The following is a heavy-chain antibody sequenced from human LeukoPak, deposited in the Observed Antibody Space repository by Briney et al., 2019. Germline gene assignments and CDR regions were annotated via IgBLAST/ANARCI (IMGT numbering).Heavy chain of an antibody. J-gene: IGHJ4*02. CDR2: ISSSSSTI. V-gene: IGHV3-48*01. Sequence: GGSLRLSCAAAGLTVSSYSMNWVRQAPGEGLEWVSYISSSSSTIYYADSVKGRFTISRDNAKNSLYLQMNSLRAEDTAVYYCARAPAGGFWSGYYLDYWGQGTLVTVSS. CDR3: ARAPAGGFWSGYYLDY. CDR1: GLTVSSYS. D-gene: IGHD3-3*01.